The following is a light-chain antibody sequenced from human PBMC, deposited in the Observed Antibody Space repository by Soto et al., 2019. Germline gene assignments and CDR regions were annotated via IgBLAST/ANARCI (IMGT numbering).Light chain of an antibody. V-gene: IGLV1-40*01. CDR3: QSYDSSLSGYV. Sequence: QSVLTQPPSVSGAPGQRVTISCTESSSNIGAGYDVHWYQQLPGTAPKLLIYGNSNQPSGVPDRFSGSKSGTSASLAITGLQAEDEADYYCQSYDSSLSGYVFGTGTKLTVL. CDR2: GNS. J-gene: IGLJ1*01. CDR1: SSNIGAGYD.